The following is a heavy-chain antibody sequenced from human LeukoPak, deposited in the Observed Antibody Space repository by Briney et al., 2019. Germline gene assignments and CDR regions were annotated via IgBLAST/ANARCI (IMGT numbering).Heavy chain of an antibody. CDR2: IWYDGSNK. CDR3: AREQGYYDSSGYLYYYYGMDV. Sequence: GGSLRLSCAASGFTFSSYWMHWVRQAPGKGLEWVAVIWYDGSNKYYADSVKGRFTISRDNSKNTLYLQMNSLRAEDTAVYYWAREQGYYDSSGYLYYYYGMDVWGQGTTVTVSS. D-gene: IGHD3-22*01. J-gene: IGHJ6*02. CDR1: GFTFSSYW. V-gene: IGHV3-33*08.